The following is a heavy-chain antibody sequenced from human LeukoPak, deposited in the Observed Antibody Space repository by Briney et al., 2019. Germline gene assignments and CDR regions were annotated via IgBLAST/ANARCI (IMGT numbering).Heavy chain of an antibody. J-gene: IGHJ4*02. V-gene: IGHV3-23*01. D-gene: IGHD3-22*01. CDR1: GFTFSSYA. CDR2: ISGSGGST. CDR3: ALMNYYDSSGLDY. Sequence: PGGSLRLSRAASGFTFSSYAMSWVRQAPGKGLEWVSAISGSGGSTYYADSVKGRFTISRDNSKNTLYLQMNSLRAEDTAVYYCALMNYYDSSGLDYWGQGTLVTVSS.